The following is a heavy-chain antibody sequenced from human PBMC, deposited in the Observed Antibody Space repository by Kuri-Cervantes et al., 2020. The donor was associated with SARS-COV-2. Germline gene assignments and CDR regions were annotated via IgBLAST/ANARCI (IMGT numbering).Heavy chain of an antibody. V-gene: IGHV3-23*01. CDR3: AKELNEGYSSSWYFDY. Sequence: GGSLRLSCAASGFTFSSYAMSWVRQAPGKGLEWVSAISGSGGSTYYTDSVKGRFTISRDNSKNTLYLQMNSLRAEDTAVYYCAKELNEGYSSSWYFDYWGQGTLVIVSS. J-gene: IGHJ4*02. CDR2: ISGSGGST. CDR1: GFTFSSYA. D-gene: IGHD6-13*01.